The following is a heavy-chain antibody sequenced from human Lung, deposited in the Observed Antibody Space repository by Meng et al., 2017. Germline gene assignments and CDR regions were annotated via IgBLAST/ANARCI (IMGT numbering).Heavy chain of an antibody. V-gene: IGHV1-2*06. CDR1: GYSFTAYY. CDR2: INPNSGDT. D-gene: IGHD2-21*01. CDR3: VRDENISLGKLFGDY. Sequence: ASLKVSCKPSGYSFTAYYIHWVRQAPGQGLEWLGHINPNSGDTLYAQKFQGRVSMTGDTSIGTAYVELSSLRSDDTAVYYCVRDENISLGKLFGDYWGQGTMVTVSS. J-gene: IGHJ4*02.